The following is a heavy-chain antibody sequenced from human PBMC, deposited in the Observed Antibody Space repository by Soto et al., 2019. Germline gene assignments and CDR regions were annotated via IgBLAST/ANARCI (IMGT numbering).Heavy chain of an antibody. J-gene: IGHJ5*02. CDR1: SSPINSRYY. Sequence: SETLSLACTVSSSPINSRYYWGWIRQTPGKGLEWVASIYHSGSTHYNPSLKSRATISVDTSNNLETEDTAVYYCTRAPLRCSGGSCYSADAWGQGTLVTVSS. V-gene: IGHV4-38-2*02. CDR2: IYHSGST. D-gene: IGHD2-15*01. CDR3: GGSCYSADA.